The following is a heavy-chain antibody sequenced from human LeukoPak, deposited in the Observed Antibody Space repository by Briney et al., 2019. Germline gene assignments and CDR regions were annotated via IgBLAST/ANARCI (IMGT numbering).Heavy chain of an antibody. CDR3: AKDRGDYSARFDY. CDR2: ISGSGGST. J-gene: IGHJ4*02. Sequence: ETLSLTCAVYGGSFSGYYWSWVRQAPGKGLEWVSAISGSGGSTYYADSVKGRFTISRDNSKNTLYLQMNGLRAEDTAVYYCAKDRGDYSARFDYWGQGTLVTVSS. D-gene: IGHD4-17*01. CDR1: GGSFSGYY. V-gene: IGHV3-23*01.